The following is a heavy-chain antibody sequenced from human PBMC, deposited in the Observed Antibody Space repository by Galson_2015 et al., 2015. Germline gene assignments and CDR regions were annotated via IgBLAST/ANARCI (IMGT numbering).Heavy chain of an antibody. Sequence: SLRLSCAASGFTFASYAMSWVRQAPGKGLEWVSDIRYSDGGTYYADSVKGRFTISRDNSKNTLYLQMNSLRAEDTAVDYCARVAGGYNYGTRLDHWGQGTLVTVSS. J-gene: IGHJ4*02. CDR2: IRYSDGGT. D-gene: IGHD5-18*01. CDR3: ARVAGGYNYGTRLDH. V-gene: IGHV3-23*01. CDR1: GFTFASYA.